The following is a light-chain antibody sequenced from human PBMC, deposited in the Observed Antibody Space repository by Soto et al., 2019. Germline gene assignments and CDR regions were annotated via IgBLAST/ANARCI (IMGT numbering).Light chain of an antibody. Sequence: IVLTQSPAILSLYPGERATLSCRASQSVSSYLAWYQQKSGQAPRLLIYDASNRATGIPARFSGSGSGTDFTLTISSLEPEDFAVYYCQQRSNWPRITFGQGRLPEI. V-gene: IGKV3-11*01. CDR3: QQRSNWPRIT. CDR2: DAS. CDR1: QSVSSY. J-gene: IGKJ5*01.